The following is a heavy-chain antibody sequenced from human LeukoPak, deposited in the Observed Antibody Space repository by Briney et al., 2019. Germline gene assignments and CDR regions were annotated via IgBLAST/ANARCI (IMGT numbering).Heavy chain of an antibody. D-gene: IGHD6-19*01. CDR2: VGQDGRST. J-gene: IGHJ4*02. Sequence: PGGSLRLSCAASGFTFSTYTMNWVRQAPGEGLQWVSGVGQDGRSTHYADSVKGRFTISRDNAKNSLYLQMNSLRAEDTAVYYCARTGSGWYDYWGQGTLVTVSS. CDR3: ARTGSGWYDY. V-gene: IGHV3-48*04. CDR1: GFTFSTYT.